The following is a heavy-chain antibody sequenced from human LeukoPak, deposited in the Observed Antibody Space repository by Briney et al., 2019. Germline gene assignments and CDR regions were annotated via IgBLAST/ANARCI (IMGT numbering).Heavy chain of an antibody. CDR2: ISGSGGRR. J-gene: IGHJ4*02. Sequence: GGSLRLSCAVSGVTLSNYAMSWVRQAPGKGLEWVSVISGSGGRRYYADSVKGRFTISRDNSKNTLYLQMNSLSADDTALYYCAKAPSVGDGYNYWGYFDYWGQGTLVTVSS. CDR3: AKAPSVGDGYNYWGYFDY. CDR1: GVTLSNYA. V-gene: IGHV3-23*01. D-gene: IGHD5-24*01.